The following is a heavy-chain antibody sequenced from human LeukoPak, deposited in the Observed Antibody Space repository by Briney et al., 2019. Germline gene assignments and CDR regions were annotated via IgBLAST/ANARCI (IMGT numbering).Heavy chain of an antibody. CDR2: IHSSGTP. J-gene: IGHJ4*02. CDR1: GGSLSGYY. Sequence: SETLSLTCTVSGGSLSGYYWSWIRQPAGKGLERIGRIHSSGTPHHNPSLESRVTMSVDTSKNQFSLRLAYVTDADTAVYYCAKLRTAATFLVSWGQGTLVTVSS. V-gene: IGHV4-4*07. CDR3: AKLRTAATFLVS. D-gene: IGHD2-2*01.